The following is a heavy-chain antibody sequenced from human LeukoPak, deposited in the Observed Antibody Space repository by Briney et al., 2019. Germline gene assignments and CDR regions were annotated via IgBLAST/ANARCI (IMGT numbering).Heavy chain of an antibody. J-gene: IGHJ3*02. CDR3: ARGSGSVVTAPFNAFDI. Sequence: GASVKVSCKASGYTFTGYYMHWVRQAPGQGLEWMGWINPNSGGTNYAQKFQGWVTMTRDTSISTAYMELSRLRSDDTAVYYCARGSGSVVTAPFNAFDIWGQGTMVTVSS. CDR2: INPNSGGT. CDR1: GYTFTGYY. D-gene: IGHD2-21*02. V-gene: IGHV1-2*04.